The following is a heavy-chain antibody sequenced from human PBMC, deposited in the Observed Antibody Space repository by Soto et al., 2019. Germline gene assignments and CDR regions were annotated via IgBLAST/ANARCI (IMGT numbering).Heavy chain of an antibody. CDR3: ARALTSDYGDSDGYP. V-gene: IGHV4-30-4*01. J-gene: IGHJ5*02. D-gene: IGHD4-17*01. CDR1: GGSVSSADYY. Sequence: QVQLHESGPGLVKPSQTLSLTCTVSGGSVSSADYYWSWIRQPPGKGLEWIGYISYRRATYYNPSLKSRATISVDTSKNQFSLNLSSVTAADTAVYYCARALTSDYGDSDGYPSGQGTLVTVSS. CDR2: ISYRRAT.